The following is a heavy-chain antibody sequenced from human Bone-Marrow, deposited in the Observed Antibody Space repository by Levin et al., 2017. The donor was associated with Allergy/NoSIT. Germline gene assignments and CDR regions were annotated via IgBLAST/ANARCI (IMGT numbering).Heavy chain of an antibody. CDR3: AKHLGSYSLDY. J-gene: IGHJ4*02. Sequence: PGGSLRLSCVASGFTFSSYSMNWVRQAPGKGLEAVSAISSSGDYTHYADSVKGRFTISRDNAKNSLYLQMNSLRAEDTAVYYCAKHLGSYSLDYWGQGILVIVSS. V-gene: IGHV3-21*01. D-gene: IGHD2-15*01. CDR2: ISSSGDYT. CDR1: GFTFSSYS.